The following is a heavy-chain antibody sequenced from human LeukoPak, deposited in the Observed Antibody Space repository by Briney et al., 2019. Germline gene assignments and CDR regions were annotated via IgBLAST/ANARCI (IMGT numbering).Heavy chain of an antibody. CDR3: ARRRGIAAAGKVLRGFDP. D-gene: IGHD6-13*01. Sequence: SETLSLTCAVYGGSSSGYSSSWIRQPPGKGLEWIGEINHSGRTTNNPSLKSRVTISVDTSKNQFSLKLSSVPAADTAVYYCARRRGIAAAGKVLRGFDPWGQGTLVTVSS. CDR2: INHSGRT. V-gene: IGHV4-34*01. CDR1: GGSSSGYS. J-gene: IGHJ5*02.